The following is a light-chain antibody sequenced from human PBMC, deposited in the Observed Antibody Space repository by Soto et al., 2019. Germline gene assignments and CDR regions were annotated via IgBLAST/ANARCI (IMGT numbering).Light chain of an antibody. V-gene: IGKV3-20*01. CDR3: QQYSSYLYT. J-gene: IGKJ2*01. Sequence: EIVLTQSPGTLSLSPGERATLSCRASQSVGSSYLAWYQQNPGQSPRLLIYGASSRATGIPDRFSGSGSGTDFTLTISRLEPEDFAVYYCQQYSSYLYTFGQGTKGESK. CDR1: QSVGSSY. CDR2: GAS.